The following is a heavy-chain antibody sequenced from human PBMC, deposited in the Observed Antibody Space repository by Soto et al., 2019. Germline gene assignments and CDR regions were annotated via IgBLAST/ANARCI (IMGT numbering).Heavy chain of an antibody. J-gene: IGHJ4*02. CDR3: ATPYDFWSGYSFCY. CDR1: GGTFSSYA. V-gene: IGHV1-69*13. CDR2: IIPIFGTA. Sequence: ASVKVSCKASGGTFSSYAISWVRQAPGQGLEWMGGIIPIFGTANYAQKFQGRVTITADESTSTAYMELSSLRSEDTAVYYCATPYDFWSGYSFCYWGQGTLVTVSS. D-gene: IGHD3-3*01.